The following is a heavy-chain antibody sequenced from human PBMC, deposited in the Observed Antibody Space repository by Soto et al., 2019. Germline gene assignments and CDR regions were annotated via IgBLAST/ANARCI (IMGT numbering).Heavy chain of an antibody. CDR3: ARGIYSKVGATFWFDP. V-gene: IGHV4-4*07. CDR2: IYTSGST. Sequence: SETLSLTCTVSGGTINSYYWSWIRQPAGKGLEWIGRIYTSGSTNYNPSLKSRVTMSVDTSKNRFTLKLSSVTAADTAVYYCARGIYSKVGATFWFDPWGQGTLVTVSS. CDR1: GGTINSYY. D-gene: IGHD1-26*01. J-gene: IGHJ5*02.